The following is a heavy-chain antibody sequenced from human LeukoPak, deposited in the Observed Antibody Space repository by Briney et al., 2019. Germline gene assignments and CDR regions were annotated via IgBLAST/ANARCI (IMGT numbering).Heavy chain of an antibody. J-gene: IGHJ6*02. CDR1: GFTFSTSW. D-gene: IGHD3-16*01. CDR2: ISSSSSYT. CDR3: ARGSPRGSGTPLDYGMDV. Sequence: GGSLRLSCAASGFTFSTSWMSWIRQAPGKGLEWVSYISSSSSYTNYADSVKGRFTISRDNAKNSLYLQMNSLRAEDTAVYYCARGSPRGSGTPLDYGMDVWGQGTTVTVSS. V-gene: IGHV3-11*06.